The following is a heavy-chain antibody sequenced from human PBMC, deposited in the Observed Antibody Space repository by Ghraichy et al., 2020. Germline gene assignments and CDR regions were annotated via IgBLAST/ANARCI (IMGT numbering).Heavy chain of an antibody. D-gene: IGHD2-15*01. V-gene: IGHV1-2*02. J-gene: IGHJ4*02. CDR2: INPSNGGT. Sequence: ASVKVSCKASGYTFTGQYMNWVRQAPGQGLEWMGWINPSNGGTNYAQKFQDRVTMTTDTSIGTAYMELSGLKSDDTAVYYCASNYCRDIDCHLGSFDYWGQGTLVTVSS. CDR1: GYTFTGQY. CDR3: ASNYCRDIDCHLGSFDY.